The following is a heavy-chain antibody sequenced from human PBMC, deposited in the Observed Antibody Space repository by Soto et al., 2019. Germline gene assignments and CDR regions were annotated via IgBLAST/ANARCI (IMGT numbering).Heavy chain of an antibody. D-gene: IGHD1-26*01. CDR2: TSGSGGNT. CDR1: GFTFNNYA. Sequence: EVQLLESGGGLVQPGGSLRLSCAASGFTFNNYAMNWVRQAPGKGLEWVSGTSGSGGNTYYADSVKGRFTISRDNSKNTLYLQLDSLRAEDTAVYHCARVGHVTHQYGGLDSWGHGTQVTVSS. J-gene: IGHJ5*01. CDR3: ARVGHVTHQYGGLDS. V-gene: IGHV3-23*01.